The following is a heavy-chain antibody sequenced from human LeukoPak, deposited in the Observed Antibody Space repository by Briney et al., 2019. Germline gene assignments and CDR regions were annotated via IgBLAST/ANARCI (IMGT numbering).Heavy chain of an antibody. J-gene: IGHJ4*02. D-gene: IGHD3-10*01. V-gene: IGHV3-53*01. CDR2: IYSGGST. CDR3: ARDGAMVRGIIMTD. Sequence: SGGSLRLSCAASGFTVSSNYMSWVRQAPGKGLEWGSVIYSGGSTYYADSVKGRFTISRDNSKNTLYLQMNSLRAEDTAVYYCARDGAMVRGIIMTDWGQGTLVTVSS. CDR1: GFTVSSNY.